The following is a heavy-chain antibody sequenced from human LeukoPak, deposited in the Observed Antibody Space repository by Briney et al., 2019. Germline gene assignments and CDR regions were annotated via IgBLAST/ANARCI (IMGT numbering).Heavy chain of an antibody. CDR2: ISTNSAFI. D-gene: IGHD3-16*01. CDR1: GFTFINYS. CDR3: ARAAENYGGRFDS. Sequence: PGGSLRLSCTASGFTFINYSMNWVRQAPGKGLEWVSSISTNSAFIYYADSVRGRFTISRDNAKNSLYLQMNSLRAEDTAVYYCARAAENYGGRFDSWGQGTLVTVSS. V-gene: IGHV3-21*01. J-gene: IGHJ4*02.